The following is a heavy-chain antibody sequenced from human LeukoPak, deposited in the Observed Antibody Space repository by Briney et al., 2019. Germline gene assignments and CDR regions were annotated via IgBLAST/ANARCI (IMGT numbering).Heavy chain of an antibody. Sequence: KPSETLSLTCAVYGGSFSGYYWSWIRQPPGKRLEWIGEIKHSACTNYNPSLKSRVTISVDTSKNQFSLKLSSVTAADTAVYYCARGPRLTNYYGSGSYYGYGMDVWGKGTTVTVSS. J-gene: IGHJ6*04. CDR3: ARGPRLTNYYGSGSYYGYGMDV. D-gene: IGHD3-10*01. CDR2: IKHSACT. V-gene: IGHV4-34*01. CDR1: GGSFSGYY.